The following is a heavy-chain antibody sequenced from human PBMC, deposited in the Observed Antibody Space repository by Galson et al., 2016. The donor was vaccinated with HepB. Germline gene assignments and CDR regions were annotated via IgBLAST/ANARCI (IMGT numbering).Heavy chain of an antibody. CDR2: ISATGIRT. Sequence: SLRLSCAASGFTFTDYYMSWILQAPGKGLEWLSYISATGIRTYYADSVKGRFTISRDNTKNSLYLQMNSLRVEDTAVYYCVRGIDPWGQGTLVTVSS. CDR3: VRGIDP. CDR1: GFTFTDYY. V-gene: IGHV3-11*01. J-gene: IGHJ5*02.